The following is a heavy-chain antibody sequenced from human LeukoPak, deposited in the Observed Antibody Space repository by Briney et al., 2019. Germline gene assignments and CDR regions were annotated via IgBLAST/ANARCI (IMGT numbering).Heavy chain of an antibody. CDR2: ISGSGGST. V-gene: IGHV3-23*01. Sequence: GGSLRLSCAASGFTFSSYAMSWVRQAPGKGLEWVSAISGSGGSTYYADSVKGRFTISRDNSKNTLYLQMNSLRAEDTAVYYCAKDPDSSAYFETWFVPWGQGTLVTVSS. J-gene: IGHJ5*02. D-gene: IGHD3-22*01. CDR3: AKDPDSSAYFETWFVP. CDR1: GFTFSSYA.